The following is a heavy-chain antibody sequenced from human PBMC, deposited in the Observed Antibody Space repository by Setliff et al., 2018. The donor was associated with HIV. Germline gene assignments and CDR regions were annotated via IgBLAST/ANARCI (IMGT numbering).Heavy chain of an antibody. D-gene: IGHD2-8*02. CDR2: IWYDGSNE. CDR1: GFTFSFFG. V-gene: IGHV3-33*06. CDR3: AKDLKTKYCVGGACYPLDS. Sequence: GESLKISCTASGFTFSFFGMHWVRQAPGKGLEWVAAIWYDGSNEYYADSVKGRFTISRDNSKNTLYLEMNSLRAEDTAVYYCAKDLKTKYCVGGACYPLDSWGQGILVTVSS. J-gene: IGHJ4*02.